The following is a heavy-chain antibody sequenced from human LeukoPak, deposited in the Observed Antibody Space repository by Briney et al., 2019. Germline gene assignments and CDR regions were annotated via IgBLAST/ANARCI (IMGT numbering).Heavy chain of an antibody. J-gene: IGHJ4*02. D-gene: IGHD5-12*01. CDR2: IKEDGSES. CDR3: ARFPRDPWRFDY. Sequence: PGGSLRLSCVASGFTFSNYWMSWVRQAPGKGLEWVANIKEDGSESYYVDSVEGRFTISRDNTKNSLYLQMNSLRAEDTAVYYCARFPRDPWRFDYWGQGTLVTVSS. V-gene: IGHV3-7*03. CDR1: GFTFSNYW.